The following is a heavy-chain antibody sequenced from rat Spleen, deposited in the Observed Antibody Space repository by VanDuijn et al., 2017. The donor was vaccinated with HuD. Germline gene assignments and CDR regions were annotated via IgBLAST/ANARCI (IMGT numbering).Heavy chain of an antibody. CDR1: SSSITSSYR. Sequence: EVQLQESGPGLVKPSQSLSLTCSVTSSSITSSYRWNWIRKFPGNKLEWMGYINSAGSTNYNPSLKSRISITRDTSKNQFFLHLNSVTTEDTATYYCARARYSGGRLDYWGQGVMVTVSS. CDR2: INSAGST. V-gene: IGHV3-3*01. CDR3: ARARYSGGRLDY. D-gene: IGHD1-1*01. J-gene: IGHJ2*01.